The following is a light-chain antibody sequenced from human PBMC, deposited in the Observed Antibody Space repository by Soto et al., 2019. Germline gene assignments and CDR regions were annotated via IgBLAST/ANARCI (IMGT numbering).Light chain of an antibody. CDR2: LGS. CDR3: LQGLQAPWT. CDR1: QSLLCNNDYYY. V-gene: IGKV2-28*01. J-gene: IGKJ1*01. Sequence: DIVMTQSPPTLLFTAGETASISCRSSQSLLCNNDYYYLDWYLQKPGQSPQLLMYLGSNRAPGVPARFSGTGSGTDFTLQISSVEAEDVGFYYCLQGLQAPWTFGQGTKV.